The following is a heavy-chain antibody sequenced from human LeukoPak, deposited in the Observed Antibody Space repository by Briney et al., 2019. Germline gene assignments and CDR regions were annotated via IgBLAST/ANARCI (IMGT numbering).Heavy chain of an antibody. J-gene: IGHJ6*02. V-gene: IGHV3-74*03. Sequence: GGSLRLSCAASGFTFSNYWMHWVRQAPGKGLVWVSRIDSNGISTTYVDSVKGRFTISRDNAKKTLYLQMNSLRAEDTAVYYCARDRTAWFGDLLIGYGMGVWGQGTTVTVSS. D-gene: IGHD3-10*01. CDR2: IDSNGIST. CDR3: ARDRTAWFGDLLIGYGMGV. CDR1: GFTFSNYW.